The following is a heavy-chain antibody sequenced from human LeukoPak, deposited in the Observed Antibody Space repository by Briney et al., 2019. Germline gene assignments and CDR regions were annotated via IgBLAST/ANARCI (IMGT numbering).Heavy chain of an antibody. V-gene: IGHV3-7*01. Sequence: HPGGSLRLSCVASGFTFSNYWMDWVRQAPGKGLEWVSFIGQDGRETNYAGSVKGRITISRDNAKNSLYLQMNNLRVEDTAVYYCATRGDLSWFGALRHWSEGTGVTVSS. CDR2: IGQDGRET. J-gene: IGHJ4*02. CDR3: ATRGDLSWFGALRH. CDR1: GFTFSNYW. D-gene: IGHD3-16*02.